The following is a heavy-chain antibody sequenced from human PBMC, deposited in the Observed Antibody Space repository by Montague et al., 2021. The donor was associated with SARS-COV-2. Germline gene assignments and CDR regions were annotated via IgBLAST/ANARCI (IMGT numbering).Heavy chain of an antibody. CDR3: TRVGPYGDYSTPPAIDY. V-gene: IGHV4-4*02. J-gene: IGHJ4*02. D-gene: IGHD4-17*01. CDR2: IYNSGST. CDR1: GDSISTDY. Sequence: SETLSLTCVVSGDSISTDYWRTWVRLPPGKGLEWIGNIYNSGSTYYTPPLKRLATISVDTSKNLFPLKRGSVTAADTAVYYGTRVGPYGDYSTPPAIDYWGQGTLVTVSS.